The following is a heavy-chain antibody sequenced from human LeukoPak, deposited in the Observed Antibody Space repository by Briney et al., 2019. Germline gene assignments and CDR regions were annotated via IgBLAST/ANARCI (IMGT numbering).Heavy chain of an antibody. Sequence: SETLSLTCTVSAYSISSGYYWGWIRQPPGKGLEWIGSIYYSGSTYYNPSLKSRVTISVDTSKNQFSLKLSSVTAADTAVYYCARSVGGATVFDYWGQGTLVTVSS. CDR1: AYSISSGYY. CDR3: ARSVGGATVFDY. J-gene: IGHJ4*02. V-gene: IGHV4-38-2*02. CDR2: IYYSGST. D-gene: IGHD3-16*02.